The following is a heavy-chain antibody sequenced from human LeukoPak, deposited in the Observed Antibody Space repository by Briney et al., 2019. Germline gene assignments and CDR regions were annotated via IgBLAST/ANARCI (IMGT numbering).Heavy chain of an antibody. CDR1: GFAFSSYG. D-gene: IGHD3-22*01. Sequence: GRSLRLSCAASGFAFSSYGMHWVGQAPGKGLEWVAFIRYDGRNKYYADSVKGRFTISRDNSKNTLYLQMNSLRAEDTAVYYCAKDLHDSSGYYSPLFDYWGQGTLVTVSS. CDR3: AKDLHDSSGYYSPLFDY. J-gene: IGHJ4*02. V-gene: IGHV3-30*02. CDR2: IRYDGRNK.